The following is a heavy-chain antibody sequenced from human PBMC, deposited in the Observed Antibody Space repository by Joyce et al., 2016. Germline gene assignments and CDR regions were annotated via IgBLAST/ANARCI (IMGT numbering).Heavy chain of an antibody. D-gene: IGHD2-21*02. Sequence: QVQLVESGGGVVQPGRSLRLACAASGFTFSSYAMDWVRQAPGKGLEWVAVKSYDGSNKYYADSVKGRFTISRDNSKNTVYLQMNSLKAEDTAVFYCAKGVVVTAIRLDYWGQGTLVTVSS. CDR1: GFTFSSYA. V-gene: IGHV3-30-3*01. CDR3: AKGVVVTAIRLDY. CDR2: KSYDGSNK. J-gene: IGHJ4*02.